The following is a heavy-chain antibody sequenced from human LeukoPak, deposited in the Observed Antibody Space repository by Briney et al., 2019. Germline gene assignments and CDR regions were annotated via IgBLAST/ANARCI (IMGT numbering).Heavy chain of an antibody. CDR1: GFTFSSYG. J-gene: IGHJ4*02. CDR3: ARDIEEGRGDLRLGFDS. CDR2: IWYDGGNK. Sequence: PGKSLRLSCAASGFTFSSYGMHWDRQAPGKGLEWVALIWYDGGNKYYADSVKGRFTISRDNSKNTLYLQMKSLTAEDTAVYYCARDIEEGRGDLRLGFDSWGQGTLVTVSS. V-gene: IGHV3-33*01. D-gene: IGHD7-27*01.